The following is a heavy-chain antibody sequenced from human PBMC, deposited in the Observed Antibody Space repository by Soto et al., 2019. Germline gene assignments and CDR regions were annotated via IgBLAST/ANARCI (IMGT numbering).Heavy chain of an antibody. CDR2: IYPGDSDT. CDR1: GYSFTSYW. J-gene: IGHJ6*02. CDR3: ARGGHCSGGSCYLPVYYYYYGMDV. Sequence: PGESLKISCKGSGYSFTSYWIGWVRQMPGKGLEWMGIIYPGDSDTRYSPSFQGQVTISADKSISTAYLQWSSLKASDTAMYYCARGGHCSGGSCYLPVYYYYYGMDVWGQGTTVTV. V-gene: IGHV5-51*01. D-gene: IGHD2-15*01.